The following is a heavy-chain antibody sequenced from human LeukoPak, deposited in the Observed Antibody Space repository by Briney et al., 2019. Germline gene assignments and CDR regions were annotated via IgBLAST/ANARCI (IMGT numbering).Heavy chain of an antibody. V-gene: IGHV3-11*01. Sequence: GGSLRLSCAASGFTFSDYYMSWIRQAPGEGLEWVSYISSSGSTIYYADSVKGRFTISRDNAKDSLYLQMNSLRAEDTAVYYCARDQDYEAFDPWGQGTLVTVSS. CDR3: ARDQDYEAFDP. CDR2: ISSSGSTI. CDR1: GFTFSDYY. D-gene: IGHD3-22*01. J-gene: IGHJ5*02.